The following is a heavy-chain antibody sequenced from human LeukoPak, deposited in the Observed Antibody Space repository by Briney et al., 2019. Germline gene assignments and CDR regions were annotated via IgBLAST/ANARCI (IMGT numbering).Heavy chain of an antibody. J-gene: IGHJ4*02. D-gene: IGHD4-17*01. CDR3: ARDYADCVGYFFFDY. V-gene: IGHV3-23*01. CDR2: ISGGGETT. Sequence: GGSLRLSCAASGFTFNNYAMNWVRQAPGEGLEWVSSISGGGETTYYADSAKGRFTISRDNSQNTLYPQMNSLRAEDTAVYYCARDYADCVGYFFFDYWGQGTLVTVSS. CDR1: GFTFNNYA.